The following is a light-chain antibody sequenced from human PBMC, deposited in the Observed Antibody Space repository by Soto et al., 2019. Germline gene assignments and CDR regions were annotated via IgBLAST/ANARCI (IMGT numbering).Light chain of an antibody. J-gene: IGLJ3*02. CDR2: EGS. CDR3: SSYASGSTS. V-gene: IGLV2-14*02. Sequence: QSALTQPASVSGSPGQSITISCTGTSSNIGTYNLVSWYQQHPGKAPKLVIFEGSKRPSGVSNRFSGSKSGNTASLTISGLQAEDEADYYCSSYASGSTSFGGGTQLTVL. CDR1: SSNIGTYNL.